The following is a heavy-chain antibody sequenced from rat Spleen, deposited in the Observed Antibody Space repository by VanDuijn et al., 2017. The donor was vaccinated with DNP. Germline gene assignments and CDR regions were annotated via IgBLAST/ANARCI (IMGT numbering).Heavy chain of an antibody. V-gene: IGHV5-31*01. Sequence: EVQLVESGGGLVQPGRSLKLSCVASGFTFSKYWMTWIRQAPGKGLAWVASITETGGTTYYPGSMKGRFTIPRDNAKGTLFLQMNSLSSEDTATYYCSRVRGYWFAYWGQGTLVTVSS. CDR2: ITETGGTT. CDR1: GFTFSKYW. CDR3: SRVRGYWFAY. D-gene: IGHD1-11*01. J-gene: IGHJ3*01.